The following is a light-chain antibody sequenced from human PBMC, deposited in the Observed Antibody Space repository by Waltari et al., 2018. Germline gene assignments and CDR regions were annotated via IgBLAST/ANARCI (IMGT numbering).Light chain of an antibody. J-gene: IGLJ2*01. CDR2: KDT. CDR1: VRTKEY. CDR3: QSTDTIGTTVV. Sequence: SYGLTQPPSVAVSPGQTPRTNRSAAVRTKEYAFWYQQKPGRAPFVGLFKDTERPPGIPERFAGSGSGTTVTLTITGVQAEDEADYYCQSTDTIGTTVVFGGGTRLIAL. V-gene: IGLV3-25*03.